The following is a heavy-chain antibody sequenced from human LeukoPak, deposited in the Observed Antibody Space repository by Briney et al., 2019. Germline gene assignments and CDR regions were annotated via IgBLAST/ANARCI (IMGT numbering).Heavy chain of an antibody. J-gene: IGHJ6*02. CDR3: ARVTYNDGWYTRAQYIGMDV. Sequence: SETLSLTCTVSGGSISSYYWSWIRQPPGKGLEWIGYIYYSGSTNYKSSLESRVTMSIDMSKRQFSLKLSSVTVADTAVYYCARVTYNDGWYTRAQYIGMDVWGQGTTVTVS. CDR2: IYYSGST. D-gene: IGHD6-19*01. V-gene: IGHV4-59*12. CDR1: GGSISSYY.